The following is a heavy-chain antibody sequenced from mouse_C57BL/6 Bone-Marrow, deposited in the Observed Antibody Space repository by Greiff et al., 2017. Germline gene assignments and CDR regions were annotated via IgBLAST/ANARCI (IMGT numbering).Heavy chain of an antibody. Sequence: QVQLQQSGPELVKPGASVKISCKASGYAFSSSWMNWVKQRPGKGLEWIGRIYPGDGDTNYNGKFKGKATLTADKSSSTAYMQLSSLTSEDSAVYFCEYDEGDAMDYWGQGTSVTVSS. CDR1: GYAFSSSW. CDR3: EYDEGDAMDY. D-gene: IGHD2-14*01. V-gene: IGHV1-82*01. J-gene: IGHJ4*01. CDR2: IYPGDGDT.